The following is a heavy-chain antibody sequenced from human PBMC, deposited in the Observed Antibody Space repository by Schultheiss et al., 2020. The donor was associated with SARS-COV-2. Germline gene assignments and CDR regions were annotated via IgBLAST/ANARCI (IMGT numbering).Heavy chain of an antibody. V-gene: IGHV3-23*01. J-gene: IGHJ6*02. Sequence: GGSLRLSCAASGFTFSSYAMSWVRQAPGKGLEWVAAITGSGDSTYYADSVKGRFTISRDNSKNTLYLQMNSLRAEDTAVYYCARDPGYYGMDVWGQWTTVTVSS. CDR3: ARDPGYYGMDV. CDR1: GFTFSSYA. CDR2: ITGSGDST.